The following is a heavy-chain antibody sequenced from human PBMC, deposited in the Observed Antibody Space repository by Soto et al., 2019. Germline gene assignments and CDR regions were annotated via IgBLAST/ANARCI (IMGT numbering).Heavy chain of an antibody. CDR1: GFTFSTNA. CDR2: ISGGGGTT. D-gene: IGHD3-3*01. V-gene: IGHV3-23*01. Sequence: QPGGSLRLSCAASGFTFSTNAMSWVRQAPGKGLEWVSLISGGGGTTYYADSVKGRFTISRDNSKNTLYLQMNSLRAEDTALYYCAKDRGTGVGLQYFDYWGQGTVVTVSS. CDR3: AKDRGTGVGLQYFDY. J-gene: IGHJ4*02.